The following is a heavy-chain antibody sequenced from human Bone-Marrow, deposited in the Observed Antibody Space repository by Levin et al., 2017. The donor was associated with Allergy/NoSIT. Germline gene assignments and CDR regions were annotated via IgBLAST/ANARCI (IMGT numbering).Heavy chain of an antibody. CDR3: AQGRPSSSWYWPGGNYYYGMDV. Sequence: SGPTLVKPTQTLTLTCTFSGFSLSTSGVGVGWIRQPPGKALEWLALIYWDDDKRYSPSLKSRLTITKDTSKNQVVLTMTNMDPVDTATYYCAQGRPSSSWYWPGGNYYYGMDVWGQGTTVTVSS. CDR1: GFSLSTSGVG. V-gene: IGHV2-5*02. CDR2: IYWDDDK. D-gene: IGHD6-13*01. J-gene: IGHJ6*02.